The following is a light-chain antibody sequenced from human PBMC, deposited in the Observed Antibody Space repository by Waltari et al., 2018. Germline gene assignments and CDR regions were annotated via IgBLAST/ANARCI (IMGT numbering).Light chain of an antibody. V-gene: IGLV2-23*02. Sequence: QSPLTQPASVSASPGQSITIPCPGTSRDIGDDTLVTWYQQHSGKVPKLIIYDVTQRPSGVSDRFSGSKSGNTASLTISGLQEDDEADYYCCSYAVSSTLVFGGGTKVTVL. J-gene: IGLJ2*01. CDR3: CSYAVSSTLV. CDR1: SRDIGDDTL. CDR2: DVT.